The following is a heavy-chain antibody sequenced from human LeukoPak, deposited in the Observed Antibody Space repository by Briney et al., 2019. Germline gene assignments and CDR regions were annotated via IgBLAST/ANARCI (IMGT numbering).Heavy chain of an antibody. D-gene: IGHD2-21*02. Sequence: SETLSLTCAVYGGSFSGYYWSWICQPPGKGLEWIGEINHSGSTNYNPSLKSRVTISVDTSKNQFSLKLSSVTAADTAVYYCATTGLGGDCYYWGQGTLVTVSS. CDR3: ATTGLGGDCYY. CDR2: INHSGST. J-gene: IGHJ4*02. V-gene: IGHV4-34*01. CDR1: GGSFSGYY.